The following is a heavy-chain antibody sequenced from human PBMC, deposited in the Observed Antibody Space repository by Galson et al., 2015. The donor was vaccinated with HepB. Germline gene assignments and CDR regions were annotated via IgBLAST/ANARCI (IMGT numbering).Heavy chain of an antibody. V-gene: IGHV1-46*02. Sequence: SVKVSCKASGHTFNSNYMHWVRQAPGQGLEWMGLINPRSGTTTYAQQFQGRVTMTRDTSANTVYMELSRLRSGDTAVYYCARMFDSGDSGGYLDYWGQGTLVTGSS. CDR3: ARMFDSGDSGGYLDY. CDR1: GHTFNSNY. CDR2: INPRSGTT. D-gene: IGHD2-21*01. J-gene: IGHJ4*02.